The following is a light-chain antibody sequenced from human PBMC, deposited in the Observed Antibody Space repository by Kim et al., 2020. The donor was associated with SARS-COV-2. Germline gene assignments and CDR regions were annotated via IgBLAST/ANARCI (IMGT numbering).Light chain of an antibody. CDR3: SSYTSSSLYV. CDR2: VVN. Sequence: QSALTQPPSASGSPGQSVTISCTGTSSDVGAYNYVSWYQQHPGKAPKLMIYVVNKRPSGVPDRFSGSKSGNTASLTISGLQAEDEADYYCSSYTSSSLYVFGTGTKVTVL. CDR1: SSDVGAYNY. J-gene: IGLJ1*01. V-gene: IGLV2-8*01.